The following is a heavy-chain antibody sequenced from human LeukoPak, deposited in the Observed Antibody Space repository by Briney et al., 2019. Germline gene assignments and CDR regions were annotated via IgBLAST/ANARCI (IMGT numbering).Heavy chain of an antibody. CDR2: VERGGHS. J-gene: IGHJ3*01. CDR3: TRGSRRVQLPRSYDFDV. D-gene: IGHD1-1*01. CDR1: GFTISSHD. V-gene: IGHV3-13*01. Sequence: GGSLRLSCTASGFTISSHDMNWVRHTTGKGLEWVAVVERGGHSHLTDSVKGRFTVSRDNAKNSLFLQMNSLRAGDTALYYCTRGSRRVQLPRSYDFDVWGQGTVVTVS.